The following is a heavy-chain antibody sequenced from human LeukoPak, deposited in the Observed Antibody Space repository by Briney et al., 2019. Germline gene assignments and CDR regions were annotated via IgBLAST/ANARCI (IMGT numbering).Heavy chain of an antibody. V-gene: IGHV4-39*07. Sequence: SETLSLTCTVSGGSISSSSYYWGWIRQPPGKGLEWIGSIYYSGSTYYNPSLKSRVTISVDTSQNQFSLKLNSVTAADTAVYYCARSAAAAGTLKLDYWGQGTLVTVSS. J-gene: IGHJ4*02. CDR3: ARSAAAAGTLKLDY. D-gene: IGHD6-13*01. CDR1: GGSISSSSYY. CDR2: IYYSGST.